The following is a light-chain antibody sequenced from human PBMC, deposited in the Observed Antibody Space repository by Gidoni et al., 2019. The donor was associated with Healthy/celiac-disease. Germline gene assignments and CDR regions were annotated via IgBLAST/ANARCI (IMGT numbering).Light chain of an antibody. Sequence: EIVMTQSPATLSVSTGVRATLSCRASQSVSSNLAWYQQKPGQAPRLLIYGASTRATGLPARFSGGGSGTEFTLTISSLQSEDVAVYYCQQYNNWPPVTFGGGTKVEIK. CDR1: QSVSSN. CDR2: GAS. CDR3: QQYNNWPPVT. J-gene: IGKJ4*01. V-gene: IGKV3D-15*01.